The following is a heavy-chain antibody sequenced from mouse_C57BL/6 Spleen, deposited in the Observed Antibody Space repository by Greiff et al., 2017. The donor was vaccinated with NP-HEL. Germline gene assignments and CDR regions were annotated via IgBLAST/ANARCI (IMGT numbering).Heavy chain of an antibody. CDR2: IDPSDSET. Sequence: QVQLQQPGAELVRPGSSVKLSCKASGYTFTSYWMHWVKQRPIQGLEWIGNIDPSDSETHYNQKFKDKATLTVDKSSSTAYMQLSSLTSEDSAVYYCARWGFYGNYGADWGQGTLVTVSA. CDR3: ARWGFYGNYGAD. J-gene: IGHJ3*01. D-gene: IGHD2-1*01. CDR1: GYTFTSYW. V-gene: IGHV1-52*01.